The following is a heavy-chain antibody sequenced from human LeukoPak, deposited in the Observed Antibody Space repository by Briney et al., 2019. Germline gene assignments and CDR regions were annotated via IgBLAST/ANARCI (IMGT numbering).Heavy chain of an antibody. CDR3: ATGSITILSGANWFDP. CDR1: GYTFTGCY. CDR2: INPNSGGT. V-gene: IGHV1-2*02. D-gene: IGHD2-8*02. Sequence: ASVKVSFKASGYTFTGCYMHWVRQAPGQGLEWMGWINPNSGGTNYAQKFQGRVTMTRDTSISTAYMELSRLRSDDTAVYYCATGSITILSGANWFDPWGQGTLVTVSS. J-gene: IGHJ5*02.